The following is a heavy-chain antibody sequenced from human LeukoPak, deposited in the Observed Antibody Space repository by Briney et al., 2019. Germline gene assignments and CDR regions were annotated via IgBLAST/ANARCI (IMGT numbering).Heavy chain of an antibody. D-gene: IGHD3-22*01. CDR3: ARITYYYDSSGYLAHGY. CDR1: GFTVSSNY. Sequence: GGSLRLSCAASGFTVSSNYMSWVRQAPGKGLEWVSVIYSGGSTYYADSVKGRFTISRDNSKNTLYLQMNSLRAEDTAVYYCARITYYYDSSGYLAHGYWGQGTLVTVPS. J-gene: IGHJ4*02. CDR2: IYSGGST. V-gene: IGHV3-53*01.